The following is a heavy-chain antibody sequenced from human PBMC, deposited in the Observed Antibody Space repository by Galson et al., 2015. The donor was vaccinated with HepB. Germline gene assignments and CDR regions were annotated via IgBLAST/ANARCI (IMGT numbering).Heavy chain of an antibody. CDR1: GFTFSTYG. V-gene: IGHV3-33*08. J-gene: IGHJ1*01. D-gene: IGHD3-10*01. CDR3: ARVPIRGIWNFQQ. Sequence: SLRLSCAASGFTFSTYGMHWVRQAPGKGLEWVALIWFDGSNKYYADSVKGRFTISRDNSKNTLYLRMDSLRAEDSAVYYCARVPIRGIWNFQQWGQGTLVTVSS. CDR2: IWFDGSNK.